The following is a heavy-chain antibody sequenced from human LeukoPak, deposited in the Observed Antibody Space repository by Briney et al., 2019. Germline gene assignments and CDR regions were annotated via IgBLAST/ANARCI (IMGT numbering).Heavy chain of an antibody. CDR2: IYYSGST. CDR1: GGSISSYY. Sequence: PSETLSLTCTVSGGSISSYYWSWIRQPPGKGLEWIGYIYYSGSTNYNPSLKSRVTISVDTSKNQFSLKLSSVTAADTAVYYCAREALGSYVDYWGQGTLVTVSS. D-gene: IGHD1-26*01. V-gene: IGHV4-59*12. J-gene: IGHJ4*03. CDR3: AREALGSYVDY.